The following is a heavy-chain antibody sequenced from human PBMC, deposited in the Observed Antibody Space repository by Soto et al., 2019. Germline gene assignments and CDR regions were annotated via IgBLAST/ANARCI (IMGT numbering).Heavy chain of an antibody. CDR1: GDSISSSNW. Sequence: SETLSLTCHVSGDSISSSNWWSWVRQPPGKGLEWIGEIYHMGSTNYNPSLKSRVIISVDKSKNQFFLKLTSVTAADTAVYFCARGERQQQRDYWGQGTLVTV. V-gene: IGHV4-4*02. CDR2: IYHMGST. J-gene: IGHJ4*02. D-gene: IGHD6-13*01. CDR3: ARGERQQQRDY.